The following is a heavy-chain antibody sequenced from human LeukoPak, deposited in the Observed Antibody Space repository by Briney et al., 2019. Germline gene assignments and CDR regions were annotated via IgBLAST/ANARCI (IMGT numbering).Heavy chain of an antibody. CDR3: TTEKAVVAVSFDY. CDR1: GFTFGDYA. V-gene: IGHV3-49*04. Sequence: GGSLRLSCTASGFTFGDYAMSWVRQAPGKGLEWVGFIRSKAYGGTTDYAASVKGRFTISRDDSKSIAYLQMNSLKTEDTAVYYCTTEKAVVAVSFDYWGQGTLVTVSS. J-gene: IGHJ4*02. D-gene: IGHD2-15*01. CDR2: IRSKAYGGTT.